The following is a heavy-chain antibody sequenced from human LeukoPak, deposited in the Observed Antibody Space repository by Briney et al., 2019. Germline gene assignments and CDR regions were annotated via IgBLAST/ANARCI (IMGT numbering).Heavy chain of an antibody. CDR2: IHAEGDHN. J-gene: IGHJ4*02. V-gene: IGHV3-23*01. D-gene: IGHD6-19*01. CDR3: AKDGRCLDVGTTKIVVAGYVDV. CDR1: GFTFTSYS. Sequence: PAGTLRLSCRASGFTFTSYSMNWLRQAPGKGLDGVSIIHAEGDHNYYEDSVKGRFTISRDNSKYMLYLQTHSFSAEDMALYYCAKDGRCLDVGTTKIVVAGYVDVWGRGTLVSVSS.